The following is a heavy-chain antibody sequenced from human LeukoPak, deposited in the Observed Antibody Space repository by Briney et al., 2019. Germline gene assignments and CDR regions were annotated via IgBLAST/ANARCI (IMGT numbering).Heavy chain of an antibody. Sequence: PSETLSLTCTVSGGSITTTTYYWGWIRQSPGKGLEWIGHIYYSGFTNYSPSLKSRVTISVDTSKNQFSLKLSSVTAADTAVYYCARSAGIAATGEDWFDPWGQGTLVTVSS. CDR3: ARSAGIAATGEDWFDP. CDR2: IYYSGFT. D-gene: IGHD6-13*01. J-gene: IGHJ5*02. V-gene: IGHV4-61*05. CDR1: GGSITTTTYY.